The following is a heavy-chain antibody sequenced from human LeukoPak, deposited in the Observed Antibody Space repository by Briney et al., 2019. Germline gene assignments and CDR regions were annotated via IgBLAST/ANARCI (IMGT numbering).Heavy chain of an antibody. V-gene: IGHV3-7*01. CDR2: IKQDGGDK. Sequence: HPGGSLRLSCAASGFTFSSFWVTWVRQAPGQGLEWVANIKQDGGDKNYVDSVKGRFTISRDNARNSLYLQMNSLRVDDTAVYYCARGQTVAEWGQGTLVTVSS. CDR1: GFTFSSFW. D-gene: IGHD6-19*01. J-gene: IGHJ4*02. CDR3: ARGQTVAE.